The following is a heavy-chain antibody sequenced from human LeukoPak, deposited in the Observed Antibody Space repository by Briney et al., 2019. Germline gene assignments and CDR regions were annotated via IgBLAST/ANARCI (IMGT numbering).Heavy chain of an antibody. V-gene: IGHV4-34*01. J-gene: IGHJ4*02. CDR1: GGSSSGYY. CDR3: ASISGSGSLHEDY. D-gene: IGHD3-10*01. Sequence: NSSETLSLTCAVYGGSSSGYYWSWIRQPPGKGLEWIGEINHSGSTNYNPSLKSRVTISVDTSKNQFSLKLSSVTAADTAVYYCASISGSGSLHEDYWGQGTLVTVSS. CDR2: INHSGST.